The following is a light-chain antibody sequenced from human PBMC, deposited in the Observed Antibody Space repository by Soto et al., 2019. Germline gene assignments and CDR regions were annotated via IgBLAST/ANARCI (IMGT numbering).Light chain of an antibody. V-gene: IGLV2-11*01. Sequence: QSVLTQPRSVSGSPGQSVTVSCTRTSSDVGGYNYVSWYQQHPGKAPKLMIYDVSKRPSGVPDRFSGSKSGNTASLTISGLQAEDEADYYCCSYAGSYVFGTGTKVTAL. CDR2: DVS. J-gene: IGLJ1*01. CDR3: CSYAGSYV. CDR1: SSDVGGYNY.